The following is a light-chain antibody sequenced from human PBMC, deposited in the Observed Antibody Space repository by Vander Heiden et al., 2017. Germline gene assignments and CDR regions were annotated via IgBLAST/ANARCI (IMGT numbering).Light chain of an antibody. V-gene: IGKV1-13*02. CDR1: QGISSA. CDR2: DAS. J-gene: IGKJ3*01. CDR3: QQVNSYHI. Sequence: AIQLTQSPSSLSASVGDRVTITCRASQGISSALAWYQQKPGKAPKLLIYDASRWESGVPSRFSGSGSGTDFTLTISSLQPEDFATYYWQQVNSYHIFGHGTKVDIK.